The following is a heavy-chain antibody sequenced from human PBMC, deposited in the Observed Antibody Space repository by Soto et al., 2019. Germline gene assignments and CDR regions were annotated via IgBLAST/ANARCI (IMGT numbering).Heavy chain of an antibody. CDR3: AKDLEVVAALKDPGDAFDI. D-gene: IGHD2-15*01. J-gene: IGHJ3*02. CDR2: ISGSGGST. CDR1: GFTFSSYA. Sequence: GGSLRLSCAASGFTFSSYAMSWVRQAPGKGLEWVSAISGSGGSTYYADSVKGRFTISRDNSKNTLYLQMNSLRAEDTAVYYCAKDLEVVAALKDPGDAFDIWGQGTMVTVSS. V-gene: IGHV3-23*01.